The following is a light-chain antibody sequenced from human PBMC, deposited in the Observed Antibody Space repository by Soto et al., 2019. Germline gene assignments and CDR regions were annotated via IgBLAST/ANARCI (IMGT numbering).Light chain of an antibody. CDR3: QQSYSSTWT. V-gene: IGKV1-39*01. CDR1: QSISTF. CDR2: ATS. Sequence: DIQMTQSPSSLSASVGDRVTITCRPSQSISTFLNWYQQKPGTAPKLLMHATSILQSGVPSRFSGSGSGTEFTLTISSLQPEDSATYYCQQSYSSTWTFGQGNKVEIK. J-gene: IGKJ1*01.